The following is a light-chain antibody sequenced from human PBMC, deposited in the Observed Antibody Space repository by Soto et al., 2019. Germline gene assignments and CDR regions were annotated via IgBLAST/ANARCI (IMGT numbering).Light chain of an antibody. V-gene: IGKV1-39*01. Sequence: DFQMTQSPSSLSASVGDRVSITCRASQSIGTSLNWYRQKPGKAPKLLIYSASTLQGGGPSRFSGSGSGTDFTLTISSLQPEDFATYYCQQSYTAPFTFGPGTKVDVK. CDR1: QSIGTS. J-gene: IGKJ3*01. CDR2: SAS. CDR3: QQSYTAPFT.